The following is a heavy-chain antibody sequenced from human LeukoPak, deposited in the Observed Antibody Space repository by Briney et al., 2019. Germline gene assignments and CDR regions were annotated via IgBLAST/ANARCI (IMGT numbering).Heavy chain of an antibody. Sequence: SVKVSCKASGGTFSSYAISWVRQAPGQGLERMGGIIPIFGTANYAQKFQGRVTITADKSTSTAYMELSSLRSEDTAVYYCARAFFSGIAAAAYYFDYWGQGTLVTVSS. CDR3: ARAFFSGIAAAAYYFDY. V-gene: IGHV1-69*06. J-gene: IGHJ4*02. CDR2: IIPIFGTA. CDR1: GGTFSSYA. D-gene: IGHD6-13*01.